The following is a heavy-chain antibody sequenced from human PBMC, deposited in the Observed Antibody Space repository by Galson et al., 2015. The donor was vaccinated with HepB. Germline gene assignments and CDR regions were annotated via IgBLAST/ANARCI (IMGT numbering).Heavy chain of an antibody. V-gene: IGHV3-7*03. CDR2: IKQDGSEK. CDR3: ARGPYRGGYSFLGAHNWLDP. D-gene: IGHD3-10*01. Sequence: SLRLSCAASRFTFSRSSMSWVRQAPGKGLEWVANIKQDGSEKYYVDSVKGRFTISRDNAKNSLYLQMNSLRAEDTAVYYCARGPYRGGYSFLGAHNWLDPWGQGTLVTV. CDR1: RFTFSRSS. J-gene: IGHJ5*02.